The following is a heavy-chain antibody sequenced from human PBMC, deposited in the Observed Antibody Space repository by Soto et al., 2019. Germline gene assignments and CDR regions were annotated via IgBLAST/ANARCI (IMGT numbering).Heavy chain of an antibody. Sequence: GGSLRLSCAASGFTFSSYSMNWVRQAPGKGLEWVSSISSSSSYIYYADSVKGRFTISRDNAKNSLYLQMNSLRAEDTAVYYCAKDSPDMITFGGVIVQTKQPFDYWGQGTLVTVSS. CDR2: ISSSSSYI. J-gene: IGHJ4*02. V-gene: IGHV3-21*01. CDR3: AKDSPDMITFGGVIVQTKQPFDY. D-gene: IGHD3-16*02. CDR1: GFTFSSYS.